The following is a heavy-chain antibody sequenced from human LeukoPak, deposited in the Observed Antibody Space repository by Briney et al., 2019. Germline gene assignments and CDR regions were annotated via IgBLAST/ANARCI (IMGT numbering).Heavy chain of an antibody. CDR2: IKSKTDGGTT. CDR3: TTASSDGYSYGTIDY. V-gene: IGHV3-15*01. CDR1: GFTFSNAW. J-gene: IGHJ4*02. D-gene: IGHD5-18*01. Sequence: GGSLRLSCAASGFTFSNAWMSWVRQAPGKGLEWVGRIKSKTDGGTTDYVAPVKGRFTISRDDSKNTLYLQMNSLKTEDTAVYYCTTASSDGYSYGTIDYWGQGTLVTVSS.